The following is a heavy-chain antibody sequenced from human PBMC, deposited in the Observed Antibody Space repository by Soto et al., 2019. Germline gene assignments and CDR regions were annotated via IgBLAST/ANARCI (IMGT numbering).Heavy chain of an antibody. D-gene: IGHD3-16*02. Sequence: SETLSLTCTVSDGSISSYYWSWIRQPPGKGLERIGYIYYSGSTNYNPSLKSRVTISVDTSKNQFSLKLSSVTAADTAVYYCARHVGYDYIWGSYHYYYYYMDVWGKGTTVTVSS. CDR3: ARHVGYDYIWGSYHYYYYYMDV. J-gene: IGHJ6*03. CDR1: DGSISSYY. CDR2: IYYSGST. V-gene: IGHV4-59*08.